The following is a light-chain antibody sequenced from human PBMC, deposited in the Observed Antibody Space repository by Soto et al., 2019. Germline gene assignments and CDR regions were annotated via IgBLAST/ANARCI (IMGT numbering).Light chain of an antibody. V-gene: IGKV3-20*01. J-gene: IGKJ1*01. CDR3: QQYDDYPWT. Sequence: TQSPSTLSAPVGDRATLSCKASQSVSSSYLAWYQQKPGQAPRLLIYGASSRATGIPDRFSGTGSGTEFTLTISSLQPDDFATYYCQQYDDYPWTFGQGIKVDIK. CDR2: GAS. CDR1: QSVSSSY.